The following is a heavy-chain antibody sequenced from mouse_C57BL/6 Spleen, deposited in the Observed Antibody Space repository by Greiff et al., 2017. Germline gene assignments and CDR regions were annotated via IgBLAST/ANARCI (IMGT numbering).Heavy chain of an antibody. J-gene: IGHJ1*03. CDR1: GYTFTSYW. D-gene: IGHD2-3*01. V-gene: IGHV1-69*01. CDR2: IDPSDSYT. Sequence: VQLQQPGAELVMPGASVKLSCKASGYTFTSYWMHWVKQRPGQGLEWIGEIDPSDSYTNYNQKFKGKSTLTVDKSSSTAYMQLSSLTSEDSAVYYCARAVYDGYYVGYFDVWGTGTTVTVAS. CDR3: ARAVYDGYYVGYFDV.